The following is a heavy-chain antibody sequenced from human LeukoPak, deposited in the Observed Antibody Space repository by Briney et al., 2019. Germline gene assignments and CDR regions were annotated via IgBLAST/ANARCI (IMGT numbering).Heavy chain of an antibody. J-gene: IGHJ4*02. V-gene: IGHV4-38-2*01. CDR2: IYHSGST. D-gene: IGHD3-10*01. Sequence: PSETLSLXCAVSGYSISSGYYWGLIRQPPGKGLEWIGSIYHSGSTYYNPSLKSRVTISVDTSKNQFSLKLSSVTAADTAVYYCARHSSGDGSGSYYNVPFDYWGQGTLVTVSS. CDR1: GYSISSGYY. CDR3: ARHSSGDGSGSYYNVPFDY.